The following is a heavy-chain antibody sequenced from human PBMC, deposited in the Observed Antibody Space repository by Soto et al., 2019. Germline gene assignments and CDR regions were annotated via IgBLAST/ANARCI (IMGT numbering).Heavy chain of an antibody. V-gene: IGHV4-39*02. CDR3: ARVGPYCGGDCYSPPP. CDR1: GGSISSSSYY. D-gene: IGHD2-21*02. Sequence: PSETLSLTCTVSGGSISSSSYYWGWIRQPPEKGLEWIWSIYHIGSTYYNPSLKSRVTISVDASENHFSLKLSSVTAADTAVYYCARVGPYCGGDCYSPPPWGQGTLVTVSS. J-gene: IGHJ5*02. CDR2: IYHIGST.